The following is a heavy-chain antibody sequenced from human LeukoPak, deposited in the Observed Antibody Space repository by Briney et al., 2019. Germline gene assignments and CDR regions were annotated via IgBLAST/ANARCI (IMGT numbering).Heavy chain of an antibody. D-gene: IGHD6-6*01. CDR2: IFHSGST. J-gene: IGHJ4*02. CDR3: ARLTSTSPEDF. V-gene: IGHV4-38-2*02. CDR1: GYSISSGYF. Sequence: TSETLSLTCTVSGYSISSGYFWGWIRQPPGNGLQWIGSIFHSGSTYYNPSLKSRVTISVDTSKNQFSLKLSSVTAADTAMYYCARLTSTSPEDFWGQGTLVTVPS.